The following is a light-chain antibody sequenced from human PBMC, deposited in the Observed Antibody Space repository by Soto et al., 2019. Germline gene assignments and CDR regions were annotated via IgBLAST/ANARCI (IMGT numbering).Light chain of an antibody. V-gene: IGKV3-11*01. CDR1: RSVSSC. Sequence: EIVLTQSPATLSLSPGEGVTLSCRASRSVSSCLAWYQQRPGQAPRLLIYGASNRATGIPARFSGSGSGTDFTLTISSLEAEDFAVYYCQQSIDWPMTFGQGTRLEIK. CDR2: GAS. J-gene: IGKJ5*01. CDR3: QQSIDWPMT.